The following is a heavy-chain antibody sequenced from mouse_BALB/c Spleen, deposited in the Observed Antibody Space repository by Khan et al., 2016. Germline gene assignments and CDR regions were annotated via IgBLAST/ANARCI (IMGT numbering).Heavy chain of an antibody. CDR1: GFDFSRYW. CDR3: ERLYYYGFVDY. Sequence: EVKLLESGGGLVQPGGSLKLSCAASGFDFSRYWMSWVRQAPGKGLEWIGEINPDSRTITYKPSLKDKFIISRDNAKKTLYLQMSKVRSEDTARYYCERLYYYGFVDYWGQGTTLTVSS. V-gene: IGHV4-1*02. J-gene: IGHJ2*01. D-gene: IGHD1-1*01. CDR2: INPDSRTI.